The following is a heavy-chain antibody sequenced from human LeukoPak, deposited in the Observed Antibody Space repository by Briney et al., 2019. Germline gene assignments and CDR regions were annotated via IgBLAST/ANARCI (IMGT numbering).Heavy chain of an antibody. V-gene: IGHV3-74*01. CDR1: GFTFSNYW. CDR3: ARDLGQYYDTSDNWFDP. J-gene: IGHJ5*02. D-gene: IGHD3-22*01. CDR2: MNSEGINT. Sequence: EGSLRLSCAASGFTFSNYWLHWVRQAPGKGLVGVARMNSEGINTSYADSVKGRFTISRDNAKNTLNLQMNSLRAEDTAVYYCARDLGQYYDTSDNWFDPWGQGTLVTVSS.